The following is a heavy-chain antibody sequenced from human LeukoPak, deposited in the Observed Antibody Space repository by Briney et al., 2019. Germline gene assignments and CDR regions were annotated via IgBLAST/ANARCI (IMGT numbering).Heavy chain of an antibody. D-gene: IGHD5-18*01. CDR3: ARAAVDTAMESLDY. Sequence: PGGSLRLSCAASGFMFNVYGMHWVRQAPGKGLEWVAVIRYDGSDINYADSVKGRFTISRDNSKNTLYLEMNSLRVEDTAVYYCARAAVDTAMESLDYWGQGTLVTVSS. CDR2: IRYDGSDI. J-gene: IGHJ4*02. CDR1: GFMFNVYG. V-gene: IGHV3-33*01.